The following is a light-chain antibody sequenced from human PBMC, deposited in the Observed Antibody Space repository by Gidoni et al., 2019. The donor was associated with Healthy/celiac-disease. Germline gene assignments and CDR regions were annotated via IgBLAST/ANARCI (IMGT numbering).Light chain of an antibody. Sequence: QSVLTRPPSTFQTPRPRVTISCSGSSSKIGSNTVNWYQQLPGTAPKRLTDSNNQRPSGVPDRFSDAKSGTSAPLVISGLQSEVEADYYCAACEDSLNGWGFGGGTKLTVL. CDR1: SSKIGSNT. V-gene: IGLV1-44*01. J-gene: IGLJ3*02. CDR3: AACEDSLNGWG. CDR2: SNN.